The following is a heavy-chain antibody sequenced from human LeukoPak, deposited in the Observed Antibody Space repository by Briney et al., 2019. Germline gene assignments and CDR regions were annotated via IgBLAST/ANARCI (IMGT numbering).Heavy chain of an antibody. J-gene: IGHJ4*02. D-gene: IGHD3/OR15-3a*01. CDR1: GGSISSYY. CDR3: ARQTGSGLFILP. Sequence: SETLSLTCTVSGGSISSYYWSWIRQPPGKGLEWIGYIYYSGSTNYNPSLKSRVTISLDTSRNQFSLKLTSVTAADTAVYYCARQTGSGLFILPGGQGTLVTVSS. CDR2: IYYSGST. V-gene: IGHV4-59*08.